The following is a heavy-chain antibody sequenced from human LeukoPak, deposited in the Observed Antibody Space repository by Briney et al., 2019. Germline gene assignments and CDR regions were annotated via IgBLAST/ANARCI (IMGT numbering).Heavy chain of an antibody. J-gene: IGHJ4*02. CDR1: SGSLSGYY. V-gene: IGHV4-34*01. Sequence: ASETLSLTCAVYSGSLSGYYWNWIRQPPGKGLEWIGEINHSGSTNYNPSLKSRVTISEDTSNNQFSLRLSSVTAADTAVYYCARMGSSYDTYYFDYWGQGTLVTVSS. CDR3: ARMGSSYDTYYFDY. D-gene: IGHD5-12*01. CDR2: INHSGST.